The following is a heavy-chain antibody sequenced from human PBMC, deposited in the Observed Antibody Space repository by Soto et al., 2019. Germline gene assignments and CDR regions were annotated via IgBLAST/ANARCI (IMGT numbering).Heavy chain of an antibody. Sequence: SETLSLTCTVSGGSISSYYWSWIRQPPGKGLEWIGYIYYSGSTNYNPSLKSRVTISVDTSKNQFSLKLSSVTAADTAVYYCAREDDTAMVTIWGQGTLVTVSS. J-gene: IGHJ4*02. CDR3: AREDDTAMVTI. D-gene: IGHD5-18*01. V-gene: IGHV4-59*01. CDR1: GGSISSYY. CDR2: IYYSGST.